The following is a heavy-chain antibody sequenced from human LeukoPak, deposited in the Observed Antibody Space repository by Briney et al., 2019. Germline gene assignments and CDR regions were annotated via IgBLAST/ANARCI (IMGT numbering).Heavy chain of an antibody. CDR3: ARGGRHITMVRGVMRRNNWFDP. CDR1: GGSFSGYY. D-gene: IGHD3-10*01. Sequence: SETLSLTCAVYGGSFSGYYWSWIRQPPGKGLEWIGEINRSGSTNYNPSLKSRVTISVDTSKNHFSLKLSSVTAADTAVYYCARGGRHITMVRGVMRRNNWFDPWGQGTLVTVSS. V-gene: IGHV4-34*01. J-gene: IGHJ5*02. CDR2: INRSGST.